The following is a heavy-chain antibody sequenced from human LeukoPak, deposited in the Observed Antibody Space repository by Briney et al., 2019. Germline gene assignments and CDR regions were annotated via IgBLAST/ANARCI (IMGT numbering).Heavy chain of an antibody. J-gene: IGHJ4*02. D-gene: IGHD4-11*01. CDR2: IYHSGST. Sequence: PSETLSLTCAVSGGSISSSNWWSWVRPPPGKGLEWIGEIYHSGSTNYNPSLKSRVTISVDKSKNQFSLKLSSVTAADTAVYYCARDIAPSTVTSYSMASDWGQGTLVTVSS. V-gene: IGHV4-4*02. CDR1: GGSISSSNW. CDR3: ARDIAPSTVTSYSMASD.